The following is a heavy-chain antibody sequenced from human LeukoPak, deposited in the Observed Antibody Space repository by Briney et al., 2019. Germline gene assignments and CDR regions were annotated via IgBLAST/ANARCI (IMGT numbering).Heavy chain of an antibody. CDR3: ARGVRPLQGNDVFDI. J-gene: IGHJ3*02. CDR1: VDSISSGDYY. Sequence: PSETLSLTCTVSVDSISSGDYYWSWIRQPPGKGLEWIGYIYYSGSTNYNPSLKSRATISVDTSKSQFSLRLSSVTAADTAVYYCARGVRPLQGNDVFDIWGQGTMVIVSS. V-gene: IGHV4-61*08. CDR2: IYYSGST. D-gene: IGHD3-10*01.